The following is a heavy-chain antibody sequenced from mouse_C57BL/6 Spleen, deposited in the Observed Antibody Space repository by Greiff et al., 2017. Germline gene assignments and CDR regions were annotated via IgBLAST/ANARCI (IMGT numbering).Heavy chain of an antibody. Sequence: EVKVEESGPELVKPGASVKISCKASGYSFTGYYMNWVKQSPEKSLEWIGEINPSTGGTTYNQKFKAKATLTVDKSSSTAYMQLKSLTSEDSAVYYCARGNYGKDYWGQGTTLTVSS. V-gene: IGHV1-42*01. D-gene: IGHD1-1*01. CDR1: GYSFTGYY. CDR2: INPSTGGT. J-gene: IGHJ2*01. CDR3: ARGNYGKDY.